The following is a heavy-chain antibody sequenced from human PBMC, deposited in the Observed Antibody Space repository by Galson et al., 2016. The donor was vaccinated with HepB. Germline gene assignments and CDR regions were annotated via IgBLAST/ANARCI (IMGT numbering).Heavy chain of an antibody. D-gene: IGHD4-17*01. CDR3: ATVTKAGANAFDF. J-gene: IGHJ3*01. V-gene: IGHV5-51*01. CDR1: GYSFSNYW. CDR2: IFPDDSDT. Sequence: QSGAEVKKPGESLKISCEGSGYSFSNYWIGWVRQMPGKGLEWMGIIFPDDSDTRYSPSFQGQVTISAGKSISTAYFHGSNLKASDTAMYYCATVTKAGANAFDFWGQGTMVTVSS.